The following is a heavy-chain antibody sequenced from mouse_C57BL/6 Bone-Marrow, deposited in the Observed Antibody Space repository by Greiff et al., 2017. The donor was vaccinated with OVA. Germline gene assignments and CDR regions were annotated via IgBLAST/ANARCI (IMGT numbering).Heavy chain of an antibody. CDR2: IRSKSNNYAT. J-gene: IGHJ4*01. V-gene: IGHV10-1*01. CDR3: VRHGDSYAMDY. CDR1: GFSFTTYA. Sequence: EVQLVESGGGLVQPKGSLKLSCAASGFSFTTYAMNWVRQAPGKGLEWVARIRSKSNNYATYYADSVKDRFTISRDDSESMLYLQMNSLKTEDTAMYYCVRHGDSYAMDYWGQGTSVTVSS.